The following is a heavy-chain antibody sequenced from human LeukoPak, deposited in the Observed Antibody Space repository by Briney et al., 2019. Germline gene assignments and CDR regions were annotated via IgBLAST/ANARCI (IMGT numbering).Heavy chain of an antibody. V-gene: IGHV3-30*18. J-gene: IGHJ3*02. CDR3: ANLYRAFDI. CDR1: GFTFSSYG. CDR2: ISYDGSNK. Sequence: GGSLRLSCAASGFTFSSYGMHWVRQAPGKGLEWVAVISYDGSNKYYADSVKGRFTISRDNSKNTLYLQMNSLRAEDTAVYYCANLYRAFDIWGQGTMVTVSS.